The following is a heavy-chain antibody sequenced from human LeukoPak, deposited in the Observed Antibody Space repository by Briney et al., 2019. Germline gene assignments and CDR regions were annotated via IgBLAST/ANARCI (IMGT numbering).Heavy chain of an antibody. V-gene: IGHV4-59*12. D-gene: IGHD3-10*01. Sequence: SETLSLTCSVSGGFNTHYYWSWIRQPPGKGLEWIGCIYDRGPAHYNPSLKSRFTISVDRPKNQFFLNVTSLTAADTAVYYCARSRQASGLFSSWGQGTLVVVSS. CDR3: ARSRQASGLFSS. J-gene: IGHJ5*02. CDR2: IYDRGPA. CDR1: GGFNTHYY.